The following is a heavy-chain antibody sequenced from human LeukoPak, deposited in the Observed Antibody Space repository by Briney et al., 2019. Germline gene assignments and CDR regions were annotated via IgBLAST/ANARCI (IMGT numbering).Heavy chain of an antibody. CDR3: ARLQFGEHDY. CDR2: INHSGST. J-gene: IGHJ4*02. D-gene: IGHD3-10*01. Sequence: PSETLSLTCAVYGGSFSGYYWSWIRQPPGKGLEWIGEINHSGSTNYNPSLKSRVTISVDTSKNQFSLRLSSVTAADTAVYYCARLQFGEHDYWGQGTLVTVSS. CDR1: GGSFSGYY. V-gene: IGHV4-34*01.